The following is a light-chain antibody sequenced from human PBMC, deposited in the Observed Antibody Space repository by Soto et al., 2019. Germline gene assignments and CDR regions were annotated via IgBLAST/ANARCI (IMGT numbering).Light chain of an antibody. CDR2: TNN. CDR3: AAWDDSQNGYV. V-gene: IGLV1-44*01. Sequence: QSALTQPPSASGTPGQRVTISCSGSSSNIGGNPVNWYRQLPGTAPKLLIYTNNQRPSGVPDRFSGSKSGTSASLAISGLQSEDEADYYCAAWDDSQNGYVFGTGTKVTV. J-gene: IGLJ1*01. CDR1: SSNIGGNP.